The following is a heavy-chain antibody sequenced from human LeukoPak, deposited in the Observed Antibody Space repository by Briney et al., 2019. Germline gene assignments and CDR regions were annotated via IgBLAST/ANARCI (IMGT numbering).Heavy chain of an antibody. CDR2: MNPNSGNT. Sequence: GASVKVSCKASEYTFTSYDINWVRQATGQGLEWMGWMNPNSGNTGYAQKFQGRVTMTRNTSISTAYMELSSLRSEDTAVYYCATFYDILTGYHIDYWGQGTLVTVSS. D-gene: IGHD3-9*01. J-gene: IGHJ4*02. V-gene: IGHV1-8*01. CDR3: ATFYDILTGYHIDY. CDR1: EYTFTSYD.